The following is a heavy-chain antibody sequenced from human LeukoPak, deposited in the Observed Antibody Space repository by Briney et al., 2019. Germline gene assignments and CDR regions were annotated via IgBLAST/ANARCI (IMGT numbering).Heavy chain of an antibody. Sequence: ASVKVSCKTSGYTFTDYDVHWVRQAPGQGLEWMGWINPNSASTNYAQRLQGRVTFTRDTSLSIAYMELTNLTSEDAAVYFCARGDFGETNTAFDVGGQGTLVAVSS. D-gene: IGHD4-17*01. CDR3: ARGDFGETNTAFDV. CDR1: GYTFTDYD. J-gene: IGHJ3*01. CDR2: INPNSAST. V-gene: IGHV1-8*03.